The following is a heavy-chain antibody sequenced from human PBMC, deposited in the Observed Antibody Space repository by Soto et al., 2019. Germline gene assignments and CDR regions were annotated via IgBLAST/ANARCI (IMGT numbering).Heavy chain of an antibody. D-gene: IGHD3-22*01. CDR3: ASRRNYDSSGYGVDYYGMDV. CDR1: GYSFTSYW. J-gene: IGHJ6*02. CDR2: IDPSDSYT. Sequence: HGESLKISCKGSGYSFTSYWISWVRQMPGKGLEWMGRIDPSDSYTNYSPSFQGHVTISADKSISTAYLQWSSLKASDTAMYYCASRRNYDSSGYGVDYYGMDVWGQGTTVTVSS. V-gene: IGHV5-10-1*01.